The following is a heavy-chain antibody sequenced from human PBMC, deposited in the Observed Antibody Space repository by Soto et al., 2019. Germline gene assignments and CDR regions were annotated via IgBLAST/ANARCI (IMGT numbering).Heavy chain of an antibody. CDR2: ISAYNGNT. J-gene: IGHJ3*02. V-gene: IGHV1-18*01. Sequence: QVPLVQSGAEVKKPGASVKVSCKASGYTFTSYGISWVRQAPGQGLEWMGWISAYNGNTNYAQKLQGRVTMTTDTSTSTAYMELRSLRSDDTAVYYCARVRSNYDILTGYYTYQYNNDAFDIWGQGTMVTVSS. CDR3: ARVRSNYDILTGYYTYQYNNDAFDI. D-gene: IGHD3-9*01. CDR1: GYTFTSYG.